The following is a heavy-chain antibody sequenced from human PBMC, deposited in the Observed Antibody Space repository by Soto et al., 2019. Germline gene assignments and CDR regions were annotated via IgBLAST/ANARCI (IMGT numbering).Heavy chain of an antibody. CDR3: ARGATVTQYDY. CDR2: GSYSGTT. Sequence: QVQLQESGPELVKPSETLSLTCTVSGVSVSSGSFYWAWIRQPPGKGLEWIGFGSYSGTTNYKPSLKSRVTISVDTSRSQISLKVSSLTAADTAVYYCARGATVTQYDYWGQGTLVTVSS. V-gene: IGHV4-61*01. CDR1: GVSVSSGSFY. J-gene: IGHJ4*02. D-gene: IGHD4-17*01.